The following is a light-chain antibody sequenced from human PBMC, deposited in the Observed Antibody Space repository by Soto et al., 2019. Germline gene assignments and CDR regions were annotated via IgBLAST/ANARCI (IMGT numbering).Light chain of an antibody. Sequence: EIVLTQSPATLSLSPGERATLSCRASQSVSKYSAWYQHKPGQAPRLLIYNASNRATGIPARFSGSGSGTDFTLTISSLEPEDFAVYYCQQRSNWPLTFGGGTKVEIK. V-gene: IGKV3-11*01. J-gene: IGKJ4*01. CDR1: QSVSKY. CDR2: NAS. CDR3: QQRSNWPLT.